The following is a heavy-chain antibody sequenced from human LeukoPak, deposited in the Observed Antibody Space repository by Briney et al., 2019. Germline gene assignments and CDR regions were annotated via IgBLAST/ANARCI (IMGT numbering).Heavy chain of an antibody. Sequence: NPSETLSLTCTVSGGSISSGDYYWSWIRQPPGKGLEWIGYIYYSGSTNYNPSLKSRVTISVDTSKNQFSLKLSSVTAADTAVYYCARHGGDVDTAMALDYWGQGTLVTVSS. CDR1: GGSISSGDYY. CDR2: IYYSGST. J-gene: IGHJ4*02. D-gene: IGHD5-18*01. CDR3: ARHGGDVDTAMALDY. V-gene: IGHV4-61*08.